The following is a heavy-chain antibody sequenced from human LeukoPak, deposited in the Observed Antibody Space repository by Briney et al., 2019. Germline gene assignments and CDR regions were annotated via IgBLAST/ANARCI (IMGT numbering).Heavy chain of an antibody. Sequence: PGGSLRLSCVASGFTFDDFTMHWVRHRPGKGLEWVSLISWDSSSTYFTDSVKGRFTISRDNTKNSLYLQMNSLTTEDTAFYYCANDGRQGAYDVWGQGTLVTVS. D-gene: IGHD2-21*01. V-gene: IGHV3-43*01. J-gene: IGHJ3*01. CDR2: ISWDSSST. CDR3: ANDGRQGAYDV. CDR1: GFTFDDFT.